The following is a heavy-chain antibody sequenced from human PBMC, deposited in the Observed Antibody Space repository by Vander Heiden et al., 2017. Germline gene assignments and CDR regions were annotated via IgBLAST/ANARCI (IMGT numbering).Heavy chain of an antibody. J-gene: IGHJ6*02. CDR3: AKDFWGSYTFYYYNGMDV. D-gene: IGHD3-16*01. CDR2: SRGGGGSI. Sequence: EVQLLESGGGLVQPGGSLRLSCAASGFTFRGSGMRWIRPAPGKGLEWVSGSRGGGGSIYDADSVKGRFIISRDNSKNTLYLQRNSLRADDTAVYSCAKDFWGSYTFYYYNGMDVWGQGTTVTVSS. CDR1: GFTFRGSG. V-gene: IGHV3-23*01.